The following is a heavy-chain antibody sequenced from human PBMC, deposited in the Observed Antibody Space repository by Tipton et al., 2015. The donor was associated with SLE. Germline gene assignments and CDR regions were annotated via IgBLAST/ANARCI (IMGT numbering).Heavy chain of an antibody. V-gene: IGHV1-2*06. Sequence: QSGAEVKKPGASVTVSCKTSGYTFSGDYIHWVRQAPGQGLQWMGRINPNSGVTNYAQKFQGRVTMTRDTSISTAYMELSRLRSDDTAVYYCARVRYYYGSGTPYYGMDVWGQGTTVTVSS. CDR1: GYTFSGDY. CDR2: INPNSGVT. D-gene: IGHD3-10*01. CDR3: ARVRYYYGSGTPYYGMDV. J-gene: IGHJ6*02.